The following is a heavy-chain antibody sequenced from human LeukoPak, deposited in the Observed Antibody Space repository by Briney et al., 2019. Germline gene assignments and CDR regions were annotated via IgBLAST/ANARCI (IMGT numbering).Heavy chain of an antibody. V-gene: IGHV4-61*02. D-gene: IGHD1-1*01. CDR2: IYTSGST. CDR1: GGSISSGSYY. Sequence: SETLSLTCTVSGGSISSGSYYWSWIRQPAGKGLEWIGRIYTSGSTNYNPSLKSRVTISVDTSKNQFSLKLNSVIATDTAVYYCASEGTTFSPFDYWGQGTLVTVSS. J-gene: IGHJ4*02. CDR3: ASEGTTFSPFDY.